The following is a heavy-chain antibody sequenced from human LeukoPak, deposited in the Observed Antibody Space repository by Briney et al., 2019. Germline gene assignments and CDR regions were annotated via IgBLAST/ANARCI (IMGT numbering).Heavy chain of an antibody. J-gene: IGHJ4*02. CDR3: ARESRELTSSGYYYEFDY. CDR2: IYYSGST. D-gene: IGHD3-22*01. Sequence: SETLSLTRTVSGGSISSYYWSWIRQPPGKGLEWIGYIYYSGSTNYNPSLKSRVTISVDTSKNQFSLKLSSVTAADTAVYYCARESRELTSSGYYYEFDYWGQGTLVTVSS. V-gene: IGHV4-59*01. CDR1: GGSISSYY.